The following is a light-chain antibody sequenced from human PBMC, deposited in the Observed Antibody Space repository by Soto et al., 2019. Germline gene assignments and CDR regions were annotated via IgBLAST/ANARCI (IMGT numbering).Light chain of an antibody. Sequence: QSVLTQSPSASGTPGQRVTISCSGSRSNIGRNFAYWYQHVPGTAPRLLIQRNNERPSGVPDRFSGSKSGTSVSLAISGLRSDDEATYYCAAWDDTLDAQVFGGSTQLTVL. CDR3: AAWDDTLDAQV. CDR2: RNN. J-gene: IGLJ7*01. V-gene: IGLV1-47*01. CDR1: RSNIGRNF.